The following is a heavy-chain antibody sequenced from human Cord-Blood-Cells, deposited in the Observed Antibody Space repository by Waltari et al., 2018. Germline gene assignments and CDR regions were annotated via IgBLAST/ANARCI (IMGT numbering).Heavy chain of an antibody. CDR2: INAGNGNT. V-gene: IGHV1-3*01. CDR1: GSTFTSYA. Sequence: QVQLVQSGAAVKKPGASVKVSCKASGSTFTSYAMHWVSQAPGQRLEWMRWINAGNGNTKYSQKFQGRVTITRDTSASTDYMELSSLRSEDTAVYFCARKYYESSGLHAFDIWGQGTMVTVSS. D-gene: IGHD3-22*01. J-gene: IGHJ3*02. CDR3: ARKYYESSGLHAFDI.